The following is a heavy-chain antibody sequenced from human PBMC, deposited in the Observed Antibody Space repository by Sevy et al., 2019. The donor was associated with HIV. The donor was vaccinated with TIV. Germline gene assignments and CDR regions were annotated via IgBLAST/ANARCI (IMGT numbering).Heavy chain of an antibody. CDR1: RFTFSSYW. CDR3: ARKQYSSGWYGGNVY. D-gene: IGHD6-19*01. Sequence: QPGGSRLSCAASRFTFSSYWMSWVRQTPGKGLGRVANIKQDGREKYYVESVKGRFTISRDNANNSLYLQMNSLRAEETAVYYCARKQYSSGWYGGNVYWGQGTLVTVSS. V-gene: IGHV3-7*03. J-gene: IGHJ4*02. CDR2: IKQDGREK.